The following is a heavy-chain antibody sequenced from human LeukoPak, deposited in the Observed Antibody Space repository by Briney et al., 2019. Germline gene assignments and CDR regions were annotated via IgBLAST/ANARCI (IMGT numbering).Heavy chain of an antibody. V-gene: IGHV3-30*18. J-gene: IGHJ4*02. CDR2: ISYDGSNK. CDR3: AKDIGSYSGY. CDR1: GFTFSSYG. D-gene: IGHD1-26*01. Sequence: GGSLRLSCAASGFTFSSYGMHWVRQAPGKGLEWVAVISYDGSNKYYADSVKGRFTISRDNSENTLYLQMNSLRAEDTAVYYCAKDIGSYSGYWGQGTLVTVSS.